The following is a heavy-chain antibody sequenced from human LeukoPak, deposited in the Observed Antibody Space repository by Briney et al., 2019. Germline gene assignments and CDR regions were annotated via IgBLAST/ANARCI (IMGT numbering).Heavy chain of an antibody. CDR1: GFTFSSYG. CDR2: IWYDGSNK. J-gene: IGHJ6*03. CDR3: AKDGSSYSSSSYMDV. D-gene: IGHD6-13*01. Sequence: PGRSLRLSCAASGFTFSSYGMHWARQAPGKGLEWVADIWYDGSNKYYADSVKGRFTISRDNSKNTLYLQMNSLRAEDTAVYYCAKDGSSYSSSSYMDVWGKGTTVTVSS. V-gene: IGHV3-33*06.